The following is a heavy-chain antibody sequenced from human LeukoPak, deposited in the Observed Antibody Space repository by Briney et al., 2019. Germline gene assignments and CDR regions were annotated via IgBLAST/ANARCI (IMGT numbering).Heavy chain of an antibody. V-gene: IGHV4-39*01. CDR1: GGSISSSSYY. Sequence: SETLSLTCTVSGGSISSSSYYWGWIRQPPGKGLEWIGSIYYSGSTYYNPSLKSRVTISVDTSKNQFSLKLSSVTVADTAVYYCAIRGYSYGLDYWGQGTLVTVSS. CDR3: AIRGYSYGLDY. CDR2: IYYSGST. J-gene: IGHJ4*02. D-gene: IGHD5-18*01.